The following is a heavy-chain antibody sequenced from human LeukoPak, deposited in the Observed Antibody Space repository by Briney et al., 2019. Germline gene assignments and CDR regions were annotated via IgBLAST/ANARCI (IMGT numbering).Heavy chain of an antibody. CDR1: GFTFSSYG. Sequence: PGGSLRLSCAASGFTFSSYGMHWVRQAPGKGLEWVAFIRYDGSNKYYADSVKGRFTISRDNSKNTLYLQMNSLRAEDTAVYYCAKGGSYDYVWGSYRSNWFDPWGQGTLVTVSS. CDR2: IRYDGSNK. V-gene: IGHV3-30*02. CDR3: AKGGSYDYVWGSYRSNWFDP. D-gene: IGHD3-16*02. J-gene: IGHJ5*02.